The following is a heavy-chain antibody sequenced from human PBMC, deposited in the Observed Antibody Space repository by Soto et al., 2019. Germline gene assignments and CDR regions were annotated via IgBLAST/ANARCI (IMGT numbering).Heavy chain of an antibody. Sequence: SGPTLVNPTETLTLTCTFSGFSLTSPGMCVSWIRQPPGKALEWLALIERDDDDKYYSTSLKTRLTISKDTRKNQVVLTMANMDPADTGTYYCARSIRGPRRFNGMDVWGQGTTVPVSS. CDR2: IERDDDDK. D-gene: IGHD1-20*01. J-gene: IGHJ6*02. CDR3: ARSIRGPRRFNGMDV. V-gene: IGHV2-70*13. CDR1: GFSLTSPGMC.